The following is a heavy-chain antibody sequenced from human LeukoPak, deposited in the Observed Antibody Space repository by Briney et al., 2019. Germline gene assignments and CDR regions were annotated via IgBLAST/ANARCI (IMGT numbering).Heavy chain of an antibody. CDR2: INPNSGGT. V-gene: IGHV1-2*02. CDR1: GYTFTGYY. J-gene: IGHJ4*02. CDR3: ARVRPRIAVAGLNFDY. Sequence: ASVTVSFKASGYTFTGYYMHWVRQAPGQGLEWMGWINPNSGGTNYAQKFQGRVTMTRDTSISTAYMELSRLRSDDTAVYYCARVRPRIAVAGLNFDYWGQGTLVTVSS. D-gene: IGHD6-13*01.